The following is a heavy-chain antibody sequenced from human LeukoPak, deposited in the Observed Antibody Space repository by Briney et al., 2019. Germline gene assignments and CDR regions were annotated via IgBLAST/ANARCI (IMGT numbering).Heavy chain of an antibody. CDR3: ASYASGYNWFKV. J-gene: IGHJ5*02. CDR1: GHTFTDYY. D-gene: IGHD3-10*01. V-gene: IGHV1-2*02. CDR2: INPGSGDT. Sequence: GASVKVSCKASGHTFTDYYIQWVRQAPGQGLEWMGWINPGSGDTKYAQKFQGRVTVTRDTSISTAYMELTRLRSDDTAVYYCASYASGYNWFKVWGQGTLVSVSS.